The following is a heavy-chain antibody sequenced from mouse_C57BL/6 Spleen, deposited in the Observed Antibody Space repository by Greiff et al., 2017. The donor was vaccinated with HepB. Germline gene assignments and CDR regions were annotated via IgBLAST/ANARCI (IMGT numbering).Heavy chain of an antibody. J-gene: IGHJ4*01. V-gene: IGHV5-16*01. CDR1: GFTFSDYY. CDR3: ARGGAYYDYDYYYAMDY. D-gene: IGHD2-4*01. Sequence: DVHLVESEGGLVQPGSSMKLSCTASGFTFSDYYMAWVRQVPEKGLEWVANINYDGSSTYYLDSLKSRFIISRDNAKNILYLQMSSLKSEDTATYYCARGGAYYDYDYYYAMDYWGQGTSVTVSS. CDR2: INYDGSST.